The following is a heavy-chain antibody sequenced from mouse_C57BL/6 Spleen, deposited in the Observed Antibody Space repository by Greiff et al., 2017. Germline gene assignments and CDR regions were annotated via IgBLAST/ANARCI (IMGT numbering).Heavy chain of an antibody. J-gene: IGHJ4*01. D-gene: IGHD2-1*01. Sequence: VQLKQSGPELVKPGASVKMSCKASGYTFTDYNMHWVKQSHGKSLEWIGYINPNNGGTSYNQKFKGKATLTVNQSSSTAYMELRSLTSEDSAVYYCAGNYYAMDYWGQGTSVTVSS. CDR3: AGNYYAMDY. V-gene: IGHV1-22*01. CDR2: INPNNGGT. CDR1: GYTFTDYN.